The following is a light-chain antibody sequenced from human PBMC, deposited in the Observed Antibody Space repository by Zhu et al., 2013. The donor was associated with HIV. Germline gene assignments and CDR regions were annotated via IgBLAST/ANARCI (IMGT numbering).Light chain of an antibody. CDR2: EVT. CDR3: CSYAGGITFRL. J-gene: IGLJ2*01. CDR1: SSDVGGYNY. V-gene: IGLV2-11*01. Sequence: QSALTQPRSVSGSPGQSVTISCTGTSSDVGGYNYVSWYQQHPGKAPKLMIYEVTERPSGVSSRFSGSKSGNTASLTISGLQAEDEADYYCCSYAGGITFRLFGGGTKLTVL.